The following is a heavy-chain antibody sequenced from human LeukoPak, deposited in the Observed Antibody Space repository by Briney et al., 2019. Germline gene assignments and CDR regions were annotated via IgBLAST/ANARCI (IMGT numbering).Heavy chain of an antibody. J-gene: IGHJ4*02. CDR2: ISWDGGST. Sequence: GGSLRLSCAASGFTFDDYAMHWVRQAPGKGLEWVSLISWDGGSTYYADSVKGRFTISGDNSKNSLYLQMNSLRAEDTALYYCAKDLIRFGEGSYLGYWGQGTLVTVSS. CDR3: AKDLIRFGEGSYLGY. D-gene: IGHD3-10*01. V-gene: IGHV3-43D*03. CDR1: GFTFDDYA.